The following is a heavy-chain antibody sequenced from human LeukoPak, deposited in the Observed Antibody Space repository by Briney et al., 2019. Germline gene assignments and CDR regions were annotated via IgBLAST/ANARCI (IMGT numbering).Heavy chain of an antibody. CDR2: IYYSGST. J-gene: IGHJ5*02. CDR1: RGSISTTSFY. CDR3: ARQTYSTYKWFDP. V-gene: IGHV4-39*01. D-gene: IGHD6-13*01. Sequence: PSETLSLTCIVSRGSISTTSFYWGWLRQPPGKALEWIGNIYYSGSTDYNPSLKSRVTIAVDTSKNQFSLKLSSVTAADTAVYYCARQTYSTYKWFDPWGQGTLVTVSS.